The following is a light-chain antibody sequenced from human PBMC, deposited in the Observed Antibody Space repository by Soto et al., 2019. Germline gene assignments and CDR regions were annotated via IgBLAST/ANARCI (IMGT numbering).Light chain of an antibody. CDR3: CSYAGIYSYV. J-gene: IGLJ1*01. CDR1: SSDVGRYDY. V-gene: IGLV2-11*01. CDR2: DVT. Sequence: QSALTQPRSVSGSPGQSVTIACTGTSSDVGRYDYVSWYQQHPGEAPKLVVYDVTKRPSGVPDRFSGSKSGNTASLTISGLQDEDEADYYCCSYAGIYSYVFGTGTKLTVL.